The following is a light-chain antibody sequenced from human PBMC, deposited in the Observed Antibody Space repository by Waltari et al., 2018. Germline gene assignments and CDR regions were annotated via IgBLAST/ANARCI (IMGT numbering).Light chain of an antibody. Sequence: EIVVTQSQATLSVSPGDTATVSCRASQSVSTNLAWDQHKPGQAPRLLIHAASTRATAIPARFSGSGSGTEFTLTVSSLHSEDSAVYYCQQYNVWPHTFGQGTRLEIK. CDR2: AAS. V-gene: IGKV3-15*01. J-gene: IGKJ2*01. CDR3: QQYNVWPHT. CDR1: QSVSTN.